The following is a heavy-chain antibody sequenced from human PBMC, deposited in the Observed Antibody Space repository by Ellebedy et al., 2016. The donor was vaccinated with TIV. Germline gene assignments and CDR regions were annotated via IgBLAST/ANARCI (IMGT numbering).Heavy chain of an antibody. D-gene: IGHD3-10*01. CDR2: IYYSGST. J-gene: IGHJ5*02. V-gene: IGHV4-59*01. CDR3: ASDAENYYGSGSSNNWFDP. Sequence: MPSETLSLTCTVPGGSISSYYWSWNRQPPGKGLEWIGYIYYSGSTNYNPSLKSRVTISVDTSKNQFSLKLSSVTAADTAVYYCASDAENYYGSGSSNNWFDPWGQGTLVTVSS. CDR1: GGSISSYY.